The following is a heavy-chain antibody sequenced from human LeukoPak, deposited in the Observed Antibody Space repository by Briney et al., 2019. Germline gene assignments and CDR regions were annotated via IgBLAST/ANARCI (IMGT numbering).Heavy chain of an antibody. Sequence: GGSLRLSCAASGFTFSSYAMSWVRQAPGKGLEWVSGVIGSGGSTYYADPVEGRFTISRDNSKNTLYLQMNSLRAEDTAVYYCVKGGSSGWYGDIDYWGQGTLVTVSS. CDR2: VIGSGGST. V-gene: IGHV3-23*01. J-gene: IGHJ4*02. D-gene: IGHD6-19*01. CDR3: VKGGSSGWYGDIDY. CDR1: GFTFSSYA.